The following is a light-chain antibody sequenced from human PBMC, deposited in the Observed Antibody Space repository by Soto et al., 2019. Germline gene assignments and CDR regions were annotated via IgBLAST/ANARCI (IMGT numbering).Light chain of an antibody. CDR2: DVS. Sequence: QSVLTQPASVSGSPGQSITISCTGTSSDVGGYDYVSWYQQHPGKAPKLMIYDVSSRPSGVSNRFSGSKSGSTASLTISGLQAEDEADYYCSSYTSSGTPYVFGTGTKLTV. CDR3: SSYTSSGTPYV. J-gene: IGLJ1*01. CDR1: SSDVGGYDY. V-gene: IGLV2-14*03.